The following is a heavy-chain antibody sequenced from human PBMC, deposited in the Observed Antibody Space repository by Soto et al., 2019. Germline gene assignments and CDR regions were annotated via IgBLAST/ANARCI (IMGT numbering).Heavy chain of an antibody. D-gene: IGHD2-2*01. V-gene: IGHV4-30-4*01. CDR3: ARVGRYCSSTSCYDYDY. J-gene: IGHJ4*02. Sequence: SETLSLTCTVSGGSISSGDYYWSWIRQPPGKGLEWIGYIYYSGSTYYNPSLKSRVTISVDTSKNQFSLKLSSVTAADTAVYYCARVGRYCSSTSCYDYDYRGQGTLVTVSS. CDR2: IYYSGST. CDR1: GGSISSGDYY.